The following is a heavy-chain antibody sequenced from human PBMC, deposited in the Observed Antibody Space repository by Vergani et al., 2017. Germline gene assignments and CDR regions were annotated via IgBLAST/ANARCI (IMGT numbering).Heavy chain of an antibody. J-gene: IGHJ5*02. V-gene: IGHV1-2*02. D-gene: IGHD6-13*01. CDR2: INPNSGGT. CDR3: ARDSWGIAAAVGWFDP. Sequence: QVQLVQSGAEVKKPGASVKVSCKASGYTFTGYYMHWVRQAPGQGLEWMGWINPNSGGTNYAQKFQGRVTMTRDTSISTAYMELSRLRSDDTAVYYCARDSWGIAAAVGWFDPWGQGTLVTVSS. CDR1: GYTFTGYY.